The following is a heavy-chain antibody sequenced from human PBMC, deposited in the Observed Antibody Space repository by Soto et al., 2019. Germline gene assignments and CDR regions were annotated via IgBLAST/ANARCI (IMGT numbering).Heavy chain of an antibody. Sequence: SETLSLTCTVSGGSFSGYYWSWIRQPPGKGLEWIGEINHSGSTNYNPSLKSRVTISVDTSKNQFSLKLSSVTAADTAVYYCARGESDGSGSYRQFDYWGQGTLVTVSS. V-gene: IGHV4-34*01. D-gene: IGHD3-10*01. CDR3: ARGESDGSGSYRQFDY. CDR2: INHSGST. J-gene: IGHJ4*02. CDR1: GGSFSGYY.